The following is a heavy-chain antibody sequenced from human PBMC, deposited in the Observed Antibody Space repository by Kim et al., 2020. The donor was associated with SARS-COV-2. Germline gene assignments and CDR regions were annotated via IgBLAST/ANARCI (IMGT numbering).Heavy chain of an antibody. CDR2: ISPDGSWK. D-gene: IGHD3-3*01. CDR3: AAWSATANF. V-gene: IGHV3-7*03. CDR1: GFTFRTSW. Sequence: GGSLRLSCVAYGFTFRTSWLNWVRQGQGKVLEWVANISPDGSWKRSVDSVRGRVAFSRDNAKNSLYLQLNSQRAEDTTIYYWAAWSATANFCVQGTL. J-gene: IGHJ4*02.